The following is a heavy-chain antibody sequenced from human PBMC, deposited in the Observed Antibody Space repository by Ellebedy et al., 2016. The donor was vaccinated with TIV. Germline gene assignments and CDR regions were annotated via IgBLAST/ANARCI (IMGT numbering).Heavy chain of an antibody. D-gene: IGHD3-10*01. CDR1: GYTFTGYY. J-gene: IGHJ4*02. V-gene: IGHV1-2*02. Sequence: AASVKVSCKASGYTFTGYYMHWVRQAPGQGLEWMGWINPNSGGTNYAQKFQGRVTMTRDTSISTAYMELSRLRSDDTAVYYCAALAGTMVRGVIIRGDFDYWGQGTLVTVSS. CDR3: AALAGTMVRGVIIRGDFDY. CDR2: INPNSGGT.